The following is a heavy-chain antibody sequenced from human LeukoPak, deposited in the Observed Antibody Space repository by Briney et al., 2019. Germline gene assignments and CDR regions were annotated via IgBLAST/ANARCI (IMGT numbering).Heavy chain of an antibody. CDR2: IYTNGGA. J-gene: IGHJ4*02. V-gene: IGHV4-61*02. CDR3: ARGQPLLFDY. Sequence: SETLSLTCTVSGGSVTSGNYYWNWIRQPAGKGLEWIGRIYTNGGASYNPSLKSRVTISVDTSKNQFSLKLSSVTAADTAVYYCARGQPLLFDYWGQGTLVTVSS. D-gene: IGHD2-21*02. CDR1: GGSVTSGNYY.